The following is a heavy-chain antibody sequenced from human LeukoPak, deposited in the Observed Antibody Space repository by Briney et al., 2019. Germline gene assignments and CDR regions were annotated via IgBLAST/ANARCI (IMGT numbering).Heavy chain of an antibody. V-gene: IGHV4-59*01. CDR3: ARAGDIDFDY. Sequence: PSETLSLTCTVSGGSISSYYWSWIRQPPGKGLEWIGYFYYSGSTNYNPSLKSRVTISVDTSKNQFSLKLSSVTAAGTAVYYCARAGDIDFDYWGQGTLVTVSS. CDR1: GGSISSYY. CDR2: FYYSGST. D-gene: IGHD5-12*01. J-gene: IGHJ4*02.